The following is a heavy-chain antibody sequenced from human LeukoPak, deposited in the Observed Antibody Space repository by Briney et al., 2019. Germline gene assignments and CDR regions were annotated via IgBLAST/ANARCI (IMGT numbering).Heavy chain of an antibody. V-gene: IGHV1-2*02. J-gene: IGHJ5*02. CDR1: GYTFTGNY. D-gene: IGHD1-1*01. CDR2: INPKSGDT. CDR3: ARSQHNTSDP. Sequence: GASVKVSCKTSGYTFTGNYMHWVRQAPGQGLEWMGWINPKSGDTKYAQKFQGRVTVTRDTSSSTSYLELSRLRSDDTAIYYCARSQHNTSDPWGRGTLVTVSS.